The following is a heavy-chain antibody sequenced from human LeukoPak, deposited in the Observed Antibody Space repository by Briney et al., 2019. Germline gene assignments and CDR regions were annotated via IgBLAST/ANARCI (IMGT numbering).Heavy chain of an antibody. CDR2: INPNSGGT. J-gene: IGHJ3*02. V-gene: IGHV1-2*02. Sequence: GASVKVSCKASGYTFTGYYTHWVRQAPGQGLGWMGWINPNSGGTNYAQKFQGRVTMTRDTSISTAYMELSRLRSDDTAVYYCAGESPAYCGGDCPLDIWGQGTMVTVSS. CDR3: AGESPAYCGGDCPLDI. CDR1: GYTFTGYY. D-gene: IGHD2-21*02.